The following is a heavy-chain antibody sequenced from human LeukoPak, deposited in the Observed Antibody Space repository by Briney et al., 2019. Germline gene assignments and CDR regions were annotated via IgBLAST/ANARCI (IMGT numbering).Heavy chain of an antibody. CDR1: GFTFSSYW. D-gene: IGHD6-13*01. J-gene: IGHJ4*02. V-gene: IGHV3-7*01. CDR2: IKQDGSEK. Sequence: GGSLRLSCAASGFTFSSYWMSWVRQAPGKGLEWVANIKQDGSEKNYVDSVKGRFTISRDNAKNSLYLQMNSLRAEDTAVYYCARAGIAAAFDYWGQGTLVTVSS. CDR3: ARAGIAAAFDY.